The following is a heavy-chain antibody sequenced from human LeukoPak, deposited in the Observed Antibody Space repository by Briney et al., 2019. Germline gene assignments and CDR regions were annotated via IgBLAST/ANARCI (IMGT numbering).Heavy chain of an antibody. Sequence: ASVKVSCKASGYTFTSYAMNWVRQAPGQGLEWMGWINTNTGNPTYAQGFTGRFVFSLDTSVSTAYLQISSLKAEDTAVYYCARDGSSGWYKNWFDPWGQGTLVTVSS. CDR2: INTNTGNP. CDR1: GYTFTSYA. CDR3: ARDGSSGWYKNWFDP. J-gene: IGHJ5*02. D-gene: IGHD6-19*01. V-gene: IGHV7-4-1*02.